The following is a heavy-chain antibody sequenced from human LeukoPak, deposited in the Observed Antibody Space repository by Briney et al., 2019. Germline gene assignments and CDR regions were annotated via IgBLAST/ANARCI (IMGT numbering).Heavy chain of an antibody. D-gene: IGHD6-13*01. CDR3: ARKGSDTWYTYWFAP. J-gene: IGHJ5*02. CDR2: IFHSGST. V-gene: IGHV4-4*02. CDR1: GGSIRSNNW. Sequence: SETLSLTCAVSGGSIRSNNWWTWVRQPPGKGLEWIGEIFHSGSTNYNWSLKSRVTISLDESENHFSLKLSSVTAADTAVYYCARKGSDTWYTYWFAPWGQGTLVTVSS.